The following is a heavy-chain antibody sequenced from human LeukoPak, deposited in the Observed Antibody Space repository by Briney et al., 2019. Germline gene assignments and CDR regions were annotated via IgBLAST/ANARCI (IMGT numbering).Heavy chain of an antibody. V-gene: IGHV3-23*01. Sequence: PGGSLRLSCGASGFTFSTYGMSWVRQAPGKGLEWVSGIIGSGGITYYPDSVKGRITISRDNSKNTLYLQMNSLTADDTAVYYCAKYVVAASTYYFDYWGQGTLVTVSS. D-gene: IGHD2-15*01. CDR1: GFTFSTYG. CDR3: AKYVVAASTYYFDY. CDR2: IIGSGGIT. J-gene: IGHJ4*02.